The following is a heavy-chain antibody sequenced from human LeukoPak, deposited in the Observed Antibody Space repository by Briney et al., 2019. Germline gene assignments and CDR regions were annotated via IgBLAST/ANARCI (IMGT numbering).Heavy chain of an antibody. CDR3: ARGLY. CDR1: GGSISGSGYY. V-gene: IGHV4-39*01. Sequence: PSETLSLTCTISGGSISGSGYYWGWIRQPPGKGLEWIGSIFYSGSTYYNPSLKSRVTISVDTSKNQSSLKLTSVTAADTAVYYCARGLYWGQGTLVTVSS. J-gene: IGHJ4*02. CDR2: IFYSGST.